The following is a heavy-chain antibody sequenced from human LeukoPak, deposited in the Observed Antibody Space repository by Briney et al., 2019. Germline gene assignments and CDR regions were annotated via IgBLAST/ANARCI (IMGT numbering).Heavy chain of an antibody. CDR2: IRYDGSNK. Sequence: GGSLRLSCAASRFTFSSYGMHWVRRAPGKGLEWVAFIRYDGSNKYYADSVKGRFTISRDNSKNTLYLQMNSLRAEDTAVYYCAKLPTRPDPTDIWGQGTMVTVSS. CDR1: RFTFSSYG. CDR3: AKLPTRPDPTDI. D-gene: IGHD1-14*01. J-gene: IGHJ3*02. V-gene: IGHV3-30*02.